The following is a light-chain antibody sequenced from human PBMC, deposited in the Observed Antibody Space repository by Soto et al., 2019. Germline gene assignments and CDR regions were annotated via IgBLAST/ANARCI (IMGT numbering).Light chain of an antibody. CDR2: DAS. CDR3: QQYNSYSGM. J-gene: IGKJ1*01. V-gene: IGKV1-5*01. Sequence: DIQMTQSPSPLSASVGDRVTVTCWASQTIGSWLAWYQQKPGRAPKLLIFDASSLESGVPSRFSGNGSGTEFTLTISGLQPDDFASYYCQQYNSYSGMFGQGTKVDIK. CDR1: QTIGSW.